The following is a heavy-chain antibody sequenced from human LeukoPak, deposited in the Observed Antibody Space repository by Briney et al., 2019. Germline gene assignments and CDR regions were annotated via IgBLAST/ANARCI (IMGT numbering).Heavy chain of an antibody. Sequence: PSETLSLTCSVSDDSITMYYWTWIRQPPGKGLEWIGYVYYSGSTEYNPSLRSRVTISLDMSKHQFSLTLTSVTAADTAVYYCASNTGTVFDYWGQGALVTVSS. CDR1: DDSITMYY. CDR3: ASNTGTVFDY. CDR2: VYYSGST. D-gene: IGHD7-27*01. J-gene: IGHJ4*02. V-gene: IGHV4-59*01.